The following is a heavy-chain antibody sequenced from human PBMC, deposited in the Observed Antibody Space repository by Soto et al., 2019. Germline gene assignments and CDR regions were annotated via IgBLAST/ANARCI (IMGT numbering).Heavy chain of an antibody. J-gene: IGHJ4*02. CDR3: ARLRIYCSGGTCYSYFDY. V-gene: IGHV4-39*01. D-gene: IGHD2-15*01. CDR1: GGSISSTSFY. CDR2: IYYNGNT. Sequence: QLQLQESGPGLVKPSETLSLTCTVSGGSISSTSFYWGWIRQPPGKGLEWIGNIYYNGNTYYNPSLRGRITISVDTSKNQFSLTLTSVTAADTSVYYCARLRIYCSGGTCYSYFDYWGQGTLVTVSS.